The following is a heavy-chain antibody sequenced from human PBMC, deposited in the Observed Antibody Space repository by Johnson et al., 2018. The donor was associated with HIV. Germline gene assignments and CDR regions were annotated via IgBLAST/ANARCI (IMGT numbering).Heavy chain of an antibody. D-gene: IGHD3-16*01. V-gene: IGHV3-30-3*01. CDR2: ISYDGSNK. CDR1: GFTFSSYA. Sequence: QEKLVESGGGVVQPGRSLRLSCAASGFTFSSYAMHWVRQAPGKGLEWVAVISYDGSNKYYADSVKGRFTISRDNSKNTLYLQMNSLRAEDTAVYYCARDRQSGGGDADAFDIWGQGTLVSVSS. CDR3: ARDRQSGGGDADAFDI. J-gene: IGHJ3*02.